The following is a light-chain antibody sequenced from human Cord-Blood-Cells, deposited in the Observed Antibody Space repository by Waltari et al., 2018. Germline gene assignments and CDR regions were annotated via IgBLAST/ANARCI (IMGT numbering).Light chain of an antibody. V-gene: IGLV2-23*01. CDR1: STTVRTFNL. CDR2: EGS. CDR3: CSYAGSSTWV. Sequence: QSALTQPASVSASPAHSITISCTAPSTTVRTFNLSSWYPQHPGKAPKLMIYEGSKRPSGVSNRFSGSKSGNTASLTISGLQAEDEADYYCCSYAGSSTWVFGGGTKLTVL. J-gene: IGLJ3*02.